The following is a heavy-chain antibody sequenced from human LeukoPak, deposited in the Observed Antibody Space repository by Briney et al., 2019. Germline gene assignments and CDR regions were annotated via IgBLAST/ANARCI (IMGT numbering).Heavy chain of an antibody. D-gene: IGHD3-10*01. Sequence: KPSETLSLTCAVSGGSISSGGYSWSWIRQPPGKGLEWIGEINHSGSTNYNPSLKSRVTISVDTSKNQFSLKLSSVTAADTAVYYCARHAGSGSYYRNSYDYFDYWGQGTLVTVSS. V-gene: IGHV4-30-2*03. CDR2: INHSGST. J-gene: IGHJ4*02. CDR3: ARHAGSGSYYRNSYDYFDY. CDR1: GGSISSGGYS.